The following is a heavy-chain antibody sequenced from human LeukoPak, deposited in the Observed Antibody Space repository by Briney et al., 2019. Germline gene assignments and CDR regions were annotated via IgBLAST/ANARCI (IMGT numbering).Heavy chain of an antibody. CDR3: ARPTAVTLVDAFNI. D-gene: IGHD4-17*01. J-gene: IGHJ3*02. CDR1: GFTFSRYE. V-gene: IGHV3-7*04. CDR2: IKQDGTEK. Sequence: GGSLRLSCAASGFTFSRYEMNWVRQGTGKGLEWVANIKQDGTEKYYVHSVKGRFTISRDNAKNSLYLQMKSLRDVDTAVYFCARPTAVTLVDAFNIWGLGTMVTVSS.